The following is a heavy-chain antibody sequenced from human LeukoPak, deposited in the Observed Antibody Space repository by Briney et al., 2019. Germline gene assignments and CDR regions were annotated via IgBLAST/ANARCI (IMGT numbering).Heavy chain of an antibody. Sequence: GGSLRLSCAASGFPFSNFAMHWVRQAPGKGLEFVSAISSNGGSTYYANSVKDRFTISRDTSKNTLYLQMGSLRVEDMAVYYCARAARTDGYISYYMDVWGKGTTVTVSS. CDR2: ISSNGGST. CDR1: GFPFSNFA. CDR3: ARAARTDGYISYYMDV. D-gene: IGHD5-24*01. V-gene: IGHV3-64*01. J-gene: IGHJ6*03.